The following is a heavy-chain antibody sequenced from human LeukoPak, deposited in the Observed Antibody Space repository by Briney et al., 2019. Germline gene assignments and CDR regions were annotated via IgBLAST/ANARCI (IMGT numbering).Heavy chain of an antibody. CDR2: IYSGGST. D-gene: IGHD5-12*01. J-gene: IGHJ6*03. Sequence: GGSLRLSCAASGFTVSSNYMSWVRQAPGKGLEWVSVIYSGGSTYYADSVKGRFTISRDHSKNTLYLQMNSLRAEDTAVYYCARQGGGSARYYYYMDVWGKGTTVTVSS. CDR3: ARQGGGSARYYYYMDV. V-gene: IGHV3-66*02. CDR1: GFTVSSNY.